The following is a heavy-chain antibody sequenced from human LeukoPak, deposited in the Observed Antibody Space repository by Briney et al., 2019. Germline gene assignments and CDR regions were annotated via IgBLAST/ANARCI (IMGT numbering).Heavy chain of an antibody. Sequence: GGSLRLSCAASGFTFSSYAMSWVRQAPGKGLEWVSGISSSGSGGSTYYADSVKGRFTISRDNSKNTLYLQINSVRAEDTAVYYYARAYSSSWYDFWGQGTLVTVSS. D-gene: IGHD6-13*01. J-gene: IGHJ5*01. V-gene: IGHV3-23*01. CDR2: ISSSGSGGST. CDR3: ARAYSSSWYDF. CDR1: GFTFSSYA.